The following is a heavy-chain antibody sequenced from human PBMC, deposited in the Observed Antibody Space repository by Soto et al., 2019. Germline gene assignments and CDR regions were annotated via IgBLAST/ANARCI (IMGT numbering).Heavy chain of an antibody. CDR1: GGSLSPYY. CDR3: TRGTVTVYYFDF. CDR2: MYYTGAT. V-gene: IGHV4-59*01. J-gene: IGHJ4*02. D-gene: IGHD4-17*01. Sequence: SETLSLTCTVSGGSLSPYYWSWIRQSPGKGLEWIGYMYYTGATNYNPSLKSRVTMSVDTSKNQFSLMLSSVTAADTAVYYCTRGTVTVYYFDFWGQGALGTVSS.